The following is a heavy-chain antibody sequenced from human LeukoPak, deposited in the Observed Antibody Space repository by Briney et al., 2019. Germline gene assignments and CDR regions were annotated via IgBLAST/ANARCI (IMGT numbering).Heavy chain of an antibody. Sequence: ASVKVSCKASGYTFTGYYMHWVRQAPGQGLEWMGCINPNNGGTNYAQKFQGRVTMTRDTSISTAYMELSRLRSDDTAVYYCARGVSGYDLDYWGQGTLVTVSS. V-gene: IGHV1-2*02. D-gene: IGHD5-12*01. CDR3: ARGVSGYDLDY. CDR2: INPNNGGT. J-gene: IGHJ4*02. CDR1: GYTFTGYY.